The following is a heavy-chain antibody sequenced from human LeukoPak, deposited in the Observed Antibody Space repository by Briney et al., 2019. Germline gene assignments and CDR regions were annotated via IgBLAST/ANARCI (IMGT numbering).Heavy chain of an antibody. J-gene: IGHJ4*02. CDR3: ARGYYYGSGSGLGDFDY. Sequence: SVKVSCKASGGTFSSYAICWVRQAPGQGLEWMGGIIPIFGTANYAQKFQGRVTITTDESTSTAYMELSSLRSEDTAVYYCARGYYYGSGSGLGDFDYWGQGTLVTVSS. V-gene: IGHV1-69*05. CDR1: GGTFSSYA. CDR2: IIPIFGTA. D-gene: IGHD3-10*01.